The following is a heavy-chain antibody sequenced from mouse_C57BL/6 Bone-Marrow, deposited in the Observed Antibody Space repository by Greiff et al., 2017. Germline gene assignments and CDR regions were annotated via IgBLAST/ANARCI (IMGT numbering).Heavy chain of an antibody. V-gene: IGHV1-50*01. Sequence: QVQLQQPGAELVKPGASVKLSCKASGYTFTSYWMQWVQQRPGQGLEWIGEIDPSDSYTNYNQKFKGKATLTVDTSSRPAYMQLSSLTSEDSAVYYCARGYDYVDFDYWGQGTTRTVSS. J-gene: IGHJ2*01. CDR3: ARGYDYVDFDY. CDR1: GYTFTSYW. D-gene: IGHD2-4*01. CDR2: IDPSDSYT.